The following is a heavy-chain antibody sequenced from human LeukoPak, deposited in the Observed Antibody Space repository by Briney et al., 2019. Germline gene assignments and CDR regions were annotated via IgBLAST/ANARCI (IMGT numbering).Heavy chain of an antibody. V-gene: IGHV4-39*01. Sequence: SETLSLTCTVSGGSISSSSYYWGWIRQPPGMGLEWTGSIYYNGKTFYNPSLRSRVTISADKSKNQFSLKLSSVTAADTAVYYCAATIAVAGTSFPYFDCWGQGTLVTVSS. D-gene: IGHD6-19*01. CDR1: GGSISSSSYY. CDR3: AATIAVAGTSFPYFDC. CDR2: IYYNGKT. J-gene: IGHJ4*02.